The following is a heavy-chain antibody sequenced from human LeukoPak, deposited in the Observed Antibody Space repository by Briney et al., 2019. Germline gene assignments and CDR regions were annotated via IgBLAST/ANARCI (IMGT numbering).Heavy chain of an antibody. CDR1: GFTFDDYA. J-gene: IGHJ4*02. Sequence: GGSLRLSCAASGFTFDDYAMHWVRQAPGKGLEWVSGISWNSGSIGYADSVKGRFTISRDNAKNSLYLQMNSLRAEDTAAYYCARSGLNRFDYWGQGTLVTVSS. V-gene: IGHV3-9*01. CDR3: ARSGLNRFDY. CDR2: ISWNSGSI. D-gene: IGHD2-15*01.